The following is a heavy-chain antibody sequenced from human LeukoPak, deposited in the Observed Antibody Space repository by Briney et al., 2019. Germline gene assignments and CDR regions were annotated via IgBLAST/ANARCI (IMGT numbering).Heavy chain of an antibody. D-gene: IGHD5-18*01. V-gene: IGHV3-53*01. J-gene: IGHJ4*02. CDR1: GFTVSSNY. CDR3: ARRGYSYGLDY. CDR2: IYSGGST. Sequence: GGSLTLSCAASGFTVSSNYIGWVRQAPGKGLEWVSVIYSGGSTYYADSVKGRFTISRDNSKNTLYLQMNSLRAGDTAVYYCARRGYSYGLDYWGQGTLVTVSS.